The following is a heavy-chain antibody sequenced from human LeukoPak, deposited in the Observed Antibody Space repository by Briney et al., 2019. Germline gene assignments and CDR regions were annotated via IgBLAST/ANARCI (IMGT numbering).Heavy chain of an antibody. Sequence: SQTLSLTCTVSGGSISSGSYYWRWIRQPAGKGLEWIGRIYTSGSTNYNPSLKSRVTISVDTSKNQFSLKLSSVTAADTAVYYCARDRGLPWELLLWGQGTLVTVSS. V-gene: IGHV4-61*02. D-gene: IGHD1-26*01. CDR3: ARDRGLPWELLL. CDR1: GGSISSGSYY. CDR2: IYTSGST. J-gene: IGHJ4*02.